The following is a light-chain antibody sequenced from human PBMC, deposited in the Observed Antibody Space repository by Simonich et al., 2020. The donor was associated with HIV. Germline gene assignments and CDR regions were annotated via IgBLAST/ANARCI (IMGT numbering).Light chain of an antibody. Sequence: EIVMTQSPATLSVSPGERATLSCRASQSVSSNLAWYQQKPGQAPRLLIYGASTRATAIPARFRGIGSGTEFTLTISSMQSEDFAVYYCQQYDNWPLLFGQGTKLEIK. V-gene: IGKV3-15*01. CDR3: QQYDNWPLL. J-gene: IGKJ2*01. CDR2: GAS. CDR1: QSVSSN.